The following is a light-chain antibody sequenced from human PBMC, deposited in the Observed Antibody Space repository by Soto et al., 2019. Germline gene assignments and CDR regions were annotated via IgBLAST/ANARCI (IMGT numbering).Light chain of an antibody. V-gene: IGLV2-14*01. CDR1: SSDVGGYNY. Sequence: QSVLTQPASLSGSPGQSITISCTGTSSDVGGYNYVSWYQQHPGKAPKLMIYDVSNRPSGVSNRFSGSKSGNTASLTISGLQAEDEADYYCGSYSSRSSSTYVFGTGTKVTVV. CDR2: DVS. J-gene: IGLJ1*01. CDR3: GSYSSRSSSTYV.